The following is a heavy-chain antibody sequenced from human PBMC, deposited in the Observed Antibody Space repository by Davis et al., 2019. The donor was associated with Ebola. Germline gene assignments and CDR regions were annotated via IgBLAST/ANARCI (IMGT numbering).Heavy chain of an antibody. CDR1: GFTFSSYA. CDR3: ARVVGSREQQIDY. D-gene: IGHD6-13*01. J-gene: IGHJ4*02. Sequence: GESLKISCAASGFTFSSYAMSWVRQAPGKGLEWVSASSGSGGSTYYADSVKGRFTISRDNSKNTLYLQMNSLRAEDTAVYYCARVVGSREQQIDYWGQGTLVTVSS. CDR2: SSGSGGST. V-gene: IGHV3-23*01.